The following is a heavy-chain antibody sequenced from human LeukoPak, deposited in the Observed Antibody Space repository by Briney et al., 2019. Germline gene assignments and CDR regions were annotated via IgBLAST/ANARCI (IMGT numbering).Heavy chain of an antibody. D-gene: IGHD3-22*01. CDR2: ISGSGGST. V-gene: IGHV3-23*01. CDR1: GFTFSSYA. CDR3: AKSPRDRDYYDSSDIR. J-gene: IGHJ4*02. Sequence: PGGSLRLSCAASGFTFSSYAMSWVRQAPGKGLEWVSAISGSGGSTYYADSVKGRFTISRDNSKNTLYLQMNSPRAEDTAVYYCAKSPRDRDYYDSSDIRWGQGTLVTVSS.